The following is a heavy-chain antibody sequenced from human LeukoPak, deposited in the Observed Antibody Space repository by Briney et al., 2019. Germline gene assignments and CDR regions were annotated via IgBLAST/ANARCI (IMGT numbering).Heavy chain of an antibody. CDR2: ISGSGGST. V-gene: IGHV3-23*01. J-gene: IGHJ4*02. CDR3: AKDRSYYGSGSYYFDY. CDR1: GFTFSSYA. Sequence: GGSLRLSCAASGFTFSSYAMSWVRQAPGKGLEWVSAISGSGGSTYYADSVKGRFTISRDNSKNTLYLQMNSLRAEDTAVYYCAKDRSYYGSGSYYFDYWGQGTLVTVSS. D-gene: IGHD3-10*01.